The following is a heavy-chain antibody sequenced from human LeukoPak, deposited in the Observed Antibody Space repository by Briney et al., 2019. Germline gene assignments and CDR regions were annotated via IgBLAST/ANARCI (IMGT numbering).Heavy chain of an antibody. CDR1: GFTFSSYS. CDR2: ISSSSSYI. CDR3: AKGLAGRVSTAFDI. J-gene: IGHJ3*02. D-gene: IGHD6-19*01. Sequence: GGSLRLSCAASGFTFSSYSMNWVRQAPGKGLEWVSSISSSSSYIYYADSVKGRFTISRDNSKNTLYLQMNSLRAEDTAVYYCAKGLAGRVSTAFDIWGQGTMVTVSS. V-gene: IGHV3-21*04.